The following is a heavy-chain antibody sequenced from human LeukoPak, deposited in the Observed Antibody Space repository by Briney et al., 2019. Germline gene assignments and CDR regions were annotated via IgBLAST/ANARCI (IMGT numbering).Heavy chain of an antibody. CDR3: ARDARDYGDYDY. V-gene: IGHV3-48*01. J-gene: IGHJ4*02. D-gene: IGHD4-17*01. Sequence: GGSLRLSCAASGFTFSNYAMNWVRQAPGKGLEWVSYINSRSGSIRYADSVKGRFTISRDNAKKSLDLQMNSLRAEDTAVYYCARDARDYGDYDYWGQGTLVTVSS. CDR2: INSRSGSI. CDR1: GFTFSNYA.